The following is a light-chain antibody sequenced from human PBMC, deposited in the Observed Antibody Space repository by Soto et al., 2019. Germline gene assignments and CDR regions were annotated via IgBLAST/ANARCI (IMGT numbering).Light chain of an antibody. J-gene: IGLJ3*02. CDR3: SSYTSTNTLWV. CDR1: SSDVGAYNY. CDR2: EVS. V-gene: IGLV2-14*01. Sequence: QSALTQPASVSGSPGQSITISCTGTSSDVGAYNYVSWYQQDPGKAPKLMIFEVSNRPSGVSNRFSGSKSGNTASLTISGLQAEDEADYYCSSYTSTNTLWVFGGGTKVTVL.